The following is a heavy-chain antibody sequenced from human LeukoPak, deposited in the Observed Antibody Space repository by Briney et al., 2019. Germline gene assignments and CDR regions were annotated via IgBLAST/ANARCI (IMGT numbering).Heavy chain of an antibody. CDR3: ARGKYYYDSSGPDY. J-gene: IGHJ4*02. V-gene: IGHV1-18*01. D-gene: IGHD3-22*01. CDR1: GYTFTSYG. CDR2: ISAYNGNT. Sequence: GASVKVSCKASGYTFTSYGISWVRQAPGRELEWMGWISAYNGNTNYAQKLQGRVTMTTDTSTSTAYMELRSLRSDDTAVYYCARGKYYYDSSGPDYWGQGTLVTVSS.